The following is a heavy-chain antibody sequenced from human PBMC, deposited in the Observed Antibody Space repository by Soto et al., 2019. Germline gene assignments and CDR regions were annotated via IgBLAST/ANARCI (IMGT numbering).Heavy chain of an antibody. D-gene: IGHD2-2*02. V-gene: IGHV3-74*01. Sequence: PGGSLRLSCAASGFTFSSYWMHWVRQAPGKGLVWVSRINSDGSSTSYADSVKDRFTISRDNAKNTLYLQMNSLRAEDTAVYYCARGLPESQYQLLYWSPLDVWGQGTTVTVSS. CDR1: GFTFSSYW. J-gene: IGHJ6*02. CDR3: ARGLPESQYQLLYWSPLDV. CDR2: INSDGSST.